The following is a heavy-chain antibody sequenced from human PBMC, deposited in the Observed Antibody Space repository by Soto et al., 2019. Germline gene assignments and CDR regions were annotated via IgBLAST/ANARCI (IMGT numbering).Heavy chain of an antibody. Sequence: SVKVSCKASGGTFSSYAISWVRQAPGPGLEWMGGIIPIFGTANYAQQFPGRVTITADESTSTAYMELSSLRSEDTAVYYCARPPLGYCSSTSCNLDYYYGMDVWGQGTTVTVSS. J-gene: IGHJ6*02. CDR1: GGTFSSYA. D-gene: IGHD2-2*01. CDR3: ARPPLGYCSSTSCNLDYYYGMDV. CDR2: IIPIFGTA. V-gene: IGHV1-69*13.